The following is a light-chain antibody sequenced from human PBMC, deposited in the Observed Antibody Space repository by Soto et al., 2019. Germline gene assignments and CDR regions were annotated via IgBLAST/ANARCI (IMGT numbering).Light chain of an antibody. Sequence: QSVLTQPPSVSGAPGQRVTISCTGSSSNIGAGYDVHWYQQLPGTAPRLLIHNNINRPSGVPDRFSGSKSGSSASLAITGLQADHEGDYYFQSYDSSLSGFVFGTGTKLTVL. CDR2: NNI. V-gene: IGLV1-40*01. CDR3: QSYDSSLSGFV. J-gene: IGLJ1*01. CDR1: SSNIGAGYD.